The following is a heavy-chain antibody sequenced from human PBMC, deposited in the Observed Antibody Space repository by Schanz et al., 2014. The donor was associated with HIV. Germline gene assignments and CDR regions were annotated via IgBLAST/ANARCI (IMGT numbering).Heavy chain of an antibody. J-gene: IGHJ4*02. CDR2: MSYDGVRK. CDR3: AKPEYDSRGNSQSHFDS. Sequence: VQLVESGGGLVKPGGSLRLSCAASGFTFDSYGIHWVRQAPGKGLEWVAVMSYDGVRKYLGDSVKGRFTISRDNSKNTVYLQMTTLRTEDTAVYYCAKPEYDSRGNSQSHFDSWGQGTLVTVSS. V-gene: IGHV3-30*18. CDR1: GFTFDSYG. D-gene: IGHD3-22*01.